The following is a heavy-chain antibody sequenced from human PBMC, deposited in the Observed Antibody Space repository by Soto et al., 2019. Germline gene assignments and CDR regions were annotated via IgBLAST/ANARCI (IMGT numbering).Heavy chain of an antibody. CDR1: GGSISSGGYY. V-gene: IGHV4-31*03. CDR2: IYYSGST. Sequence: SETLSLTCTVSGGSISSGGYYWSWIRQHPGKGLEWIGYIYYSGSTYYNPSLKSRVTISVDTSKNQFSLKLSSVTAADTAVYYCARDDNWNYVFAYWGQGSLVTVSS. J-gene: IGHJ4*02. D-gene: IGHD1-7*01. CDR3: ARDDNWNYVFAY.